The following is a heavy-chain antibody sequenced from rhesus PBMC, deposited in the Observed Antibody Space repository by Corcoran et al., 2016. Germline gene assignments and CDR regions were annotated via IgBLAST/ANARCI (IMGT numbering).Heavy chain of an antibody. V-gene: IGHV3S25*01. Sequence: ELQLVESGGGLAKPGGSLRLSCAASGFTFSSYWMNWVRQAPGKGLELVSAINSGGGSTYIADSVTGRFTSSRDNSKNTLSLQMNSLRAEDTAVYYCAKERYSSGWANFDYWGQGVLVTVAS. CDR1: GFTFSSYW. CDR3: AKERYSSGWANFDY. D-gene: IGHD6-31*01. J-gene: IGHJ4*01. CDR2: INSGGGST.